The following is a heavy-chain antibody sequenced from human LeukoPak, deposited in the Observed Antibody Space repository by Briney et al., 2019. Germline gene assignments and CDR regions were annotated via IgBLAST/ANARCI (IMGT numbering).Heavy chain of an antibody. CDR3: ARDSPLDIVVVPAANFDY. J-gene: IGHJ4*02. CDR2: ISAYNGNT. V-gene: IGHV1-18*01. D-gene: IGHD2-2*03. Sequence: GASVKVSCKASGYTFTSYGISWVRQAPGQGLEWMGWISAYNGNTNYAQKLQGRVTMTTDTSTSTAYMELRSLRSDDTAVYYCARDSPLDIVVVPAANFDYWGQRTLVTVSS. CDR1: GYTFTSYG.